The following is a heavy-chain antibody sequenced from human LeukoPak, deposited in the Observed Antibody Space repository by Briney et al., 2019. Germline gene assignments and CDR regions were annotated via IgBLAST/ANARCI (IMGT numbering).Heavy chain of an antibody. V-gene: IGHV1-2*02. D-gene: IGHD1-26*01. CDR1: GYTFTGYY. Sequence: ASVKVSCKVSGYTFTGYYMHWVRQAPGQGLEWMGWINPNSGGTNYAQKFQGRVTMTRDTSISTAYMELSRLRSDDTAVYYCARVQWELLHYFDYWGQGTLVTVSS. CDR2: INPNSGGT. J-gene: IGHJ4*02. CDR3: ARVQWELLHYFDY.